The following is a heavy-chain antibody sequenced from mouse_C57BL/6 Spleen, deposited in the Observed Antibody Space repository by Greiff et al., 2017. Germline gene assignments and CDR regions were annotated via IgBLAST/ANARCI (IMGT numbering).Heavy chain of an antibody. Sequence: EVKLVESGGGLVQPKGSLKLSCAASGFSFNTYAMNWVRQAPGKGLEWVARIRSKSNNYATYDADSVKDTFTISRDDSESLLYLHMNNLKSEDTALYYCVSHYGNSWFAYWGQGTPVTVSA. CDR3: VSHYGNSWFAY. V-gene: IGHV10-1*01. D-gene: IGHD2-1*01. J-gene: IGHJ3*01. CDR1: GFSFNTYA. CDR2: IRSKSNNYAT.